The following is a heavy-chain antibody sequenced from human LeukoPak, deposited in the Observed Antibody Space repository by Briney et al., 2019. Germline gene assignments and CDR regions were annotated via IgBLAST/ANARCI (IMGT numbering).Heavy chain of an antibody. Sequence: GSLRLSCAASGFSFSSYSMNWVRQAPGKGLEWIGYFYYSGSTNYNPSLKSRVTISVDTSKNQFSLKLSSVTAADTAVYYCASMSDTAMVFWGQGTLVTVSS. V-gene: IGHV4-59*01. D-gene: IGHD5-18*01. J-gene: IGHJ4*02. CDR1: GFSFSSYS. CDR3: ASMSDTAMVF. CDR2: FYYSGST.